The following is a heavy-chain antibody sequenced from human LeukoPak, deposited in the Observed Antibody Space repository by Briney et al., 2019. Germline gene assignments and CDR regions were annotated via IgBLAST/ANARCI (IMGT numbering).Heavy chain of an antibody. Sequence: PSETLSLTCTVSGGSISRSSHYWGWVRHPPGKGLEWIANIFDSETTLYNPSLKSRVTISVDTSKNQFSLKVSSVTAADTAVYFCARDRDGGWFDPWGQGTLVTVSS. CDR3: ARDRDGGWFDP. D-gene: IGHD5-24*01. J-gene: IGHJ5*02. V-gene: IGHV4-39*07. CDR1: GGSISRSSHY. CDR2: IFDSETT.